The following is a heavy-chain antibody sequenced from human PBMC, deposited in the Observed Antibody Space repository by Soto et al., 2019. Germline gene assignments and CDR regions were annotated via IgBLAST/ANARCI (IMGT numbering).Heavy chain of an antibody. Sequence: SETLSLTCAVYGGSFSGYYWSWIRQPPGKGLEGIGEINHSGSTNYNPSPKSRVTISVDTSKNQFSLKLSSVTAADTAVYYCARVIPGIAARRPYYFDYWGQGTLVTAPQ. D-gene: IGHD6-6*01. CDR3: ARVIPGIAARRPYYFDY. V-gene: IGHV4-34*01. CDR2: INHSGST. CDR1: GGSFSGYY. J-gene: IGHJ4*02.